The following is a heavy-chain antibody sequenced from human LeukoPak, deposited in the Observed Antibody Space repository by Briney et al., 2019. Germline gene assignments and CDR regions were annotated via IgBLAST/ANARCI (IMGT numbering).Heavy chain of an antibody. D-gene: IGHD4-17*01. Sequence: SETLSLTCTVSGGSISSYYWSWIRQPPGKGLEWIGYIHYSGSTNHNPSLTSRVTISVDTSKNQFSLKLSSVTAADTAVYYCASGDYGDFSRFDFWGQGTLVTVSS. CDR1: GGSISSYY. J-gene: IGHJ4*02. CDR3: ASGDYGDFSRFDF. CDR2: IHYSGST. V-gene: IGHV4-59*08.